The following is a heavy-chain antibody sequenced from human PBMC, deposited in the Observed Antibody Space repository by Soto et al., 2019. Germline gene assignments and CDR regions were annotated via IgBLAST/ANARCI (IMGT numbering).Heavy chain of an antibody. CDR1: GFSFSSYS. CDR2: ISGSSSYI. J-gene: IGHJ4*02. CDR3: AKSKFYDFWNGYYTSGSFDF. V-gene: IGHV3-21*02. Sequence: EVQLVESGGGLAKPGRSLRLSCAASGFSFSSYSMNWVRQTPGKGLEWVSSISGSSSYIYYADSVKGRFTISRDNAKNSLYLQMNSLRGEDTAVYFCAKSKFYDFWNGYYTSGSFDFWGQGTLVTVSS. D-gene: IGHD3-3*01.